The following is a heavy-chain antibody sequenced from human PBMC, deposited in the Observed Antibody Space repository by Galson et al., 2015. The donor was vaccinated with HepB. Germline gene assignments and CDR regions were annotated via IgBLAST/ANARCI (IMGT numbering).Heavy chain of an antibody. D-gene: IGHD3-10*01. Sequence: SVKVSCKASGYIFSSYAMNWVRQAPGQGLEWMGWINTNNGNPTYAQGFTGRFVFSLDTSVSTAFLQISSLKAEDTAIYYCARTPYYGSGSYSNAWFDPWGQGTLVTVSS. CDR1: GYIFSSYA. J-gene: IGHJ5*02. CDR2: INTNNGNP. CDR3: ARTPYYGSGSYSNAWFDP. V-gene: IGHV7-4-1*02.